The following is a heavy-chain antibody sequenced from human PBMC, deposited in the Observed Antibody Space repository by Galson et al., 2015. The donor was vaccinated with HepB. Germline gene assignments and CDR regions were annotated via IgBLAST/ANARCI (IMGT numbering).Heavy chain of an antibody. J-gene: IGHJ4*02. V-gene: IGHV3-48*01. Sequence: SLRLSCAASGFGFSRYNMNWVRQAPGTGPQWVSYISDNSRRTYYADYVQGRFIISRDNARNSLYLQMTSLRAEDTAVYYCARDHGYDFWSGYFMDYFDYWCQGALVTVSS. CDR1: GFGFSRYN. CDR3: ARDHGYDFWSGYFMDYFDY. D-gene: IGHD3-3*01. CDR2: ISDNSRRT.